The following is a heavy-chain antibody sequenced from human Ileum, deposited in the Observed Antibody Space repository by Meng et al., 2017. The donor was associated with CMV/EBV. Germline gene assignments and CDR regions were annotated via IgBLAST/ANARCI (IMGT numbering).Heavy chain of an antibody. J-gene: IGHJ4*02. CDR3: AAQPIDY. Sequence: GESLKISCAASGFTFSNYGMHWVRQAPGKGLEWVGFIRFDGISKYYADSVKGRFTISRDNSKNTLYLQMNSLRGEGTAVYYCAAQPIDYWGQGTLVTVSS. D-gene: IGHD6-13*01. CDR1: GFTFSNYG. CDR2: IRFDGISK. V-gene: IGHV3-30*02.